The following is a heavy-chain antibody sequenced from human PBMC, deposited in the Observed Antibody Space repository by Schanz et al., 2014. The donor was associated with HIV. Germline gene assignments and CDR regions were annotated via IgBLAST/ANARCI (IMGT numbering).Heavy chain of an antibody. J-gene: IGHJ4*02. D-gene: IGHD3-22*01. CDR1: GFTFSGFA. Sequence: QLLESGGGLVQPGGLLRLSCAASGFTFSGFAMSWVRQTPGKGLEWVSTISESGRYTYYADSVKGRFTISRDNSKNTLYLQMNSLRAEDAAVYYCAKPEYDSRGNSQSHFDYWGQGTLVTVSS. CDR3: AKPEYDSRGNSQSHFDY. CDR2: ISESGRYT. V-gene: IGHV3-23*01.